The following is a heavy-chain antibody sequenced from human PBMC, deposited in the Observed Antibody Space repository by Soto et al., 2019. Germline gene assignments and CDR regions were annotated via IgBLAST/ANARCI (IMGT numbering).Heavy chain of an antibody. J-gene: IGHJ4*02. CDR1: GDTFTDYY. Sequence: QVQLMQSGAEVKKPGASVKVSCKASGDTFTDYYIHWVRQAPGQGLEWMGTVNPSGGHTTYAQHFLGRVNMTRDHANRPLYMELTSLTSGGPAIYYCARGGHVVVVTAALDYWGQGTLVTVSS. D-gene: IGHD2-21*02. V-gene: IGHV1-46*01. CDR3: ARGGHVVVVTAALDY. CDR2: VNPSGGHT.